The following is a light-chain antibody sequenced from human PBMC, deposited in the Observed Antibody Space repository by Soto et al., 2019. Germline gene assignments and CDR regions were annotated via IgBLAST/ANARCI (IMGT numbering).Light chain of an antibody. CDR1: SSDVGGYNY. CDR2: EVS. CDR3: TSYTIYSTLDV. Sequence: QSVLTQPASVSGSPGQSITISCTGTSSDVGGYNYVSWYQQHPDKAPKLMIYEVSNRPSGVSNRFSGSKSGHTASLTISGLQSEDEADYFCTSYTIYSTLDVFGTGTKVTVL. J-gene: IGLJ1*01. V-gene: IGLV2-14*01.